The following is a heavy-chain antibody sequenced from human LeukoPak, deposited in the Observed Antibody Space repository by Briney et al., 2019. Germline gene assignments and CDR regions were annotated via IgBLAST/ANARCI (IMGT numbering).Heavy chain of an antibody. D-gene: IGHD2-21*02. CDR2: ISSSGNII. Sequence: GGSLRLSCAASGFIFSDYYMNWIRQAPGKGLEWLSYISSSGNIIYYADSVKGRFSISRDNAKNSVYLQMNSLRAEDTAVYYCARVEGDDEEFHSYGLDVWGQGTTVTVSS. V-gene: IGHV3-11*01. CDR3: ARVEGDDEEFHSYGLDV. J-gene: IGHJ6*02. CDR1: GFIFSDYY.